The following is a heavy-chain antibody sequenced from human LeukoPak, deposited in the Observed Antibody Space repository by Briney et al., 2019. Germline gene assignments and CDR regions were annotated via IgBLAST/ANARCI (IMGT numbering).Heavy chain of an antibody. J-gene: IGHJ5*02. Sequence: MPSETLSLTCTVSGGSISSGGYYWSWIRQPPGKGLEWIGYIYHSGSTYYNPSLKSRVTISVDRSKNQFSLKLSSVTAADTAVYYCARFRHYGGNSGWFDPWGQGTLVTVSS. CDR3: ARFRHYGGNSGWFDP. V-gene: IGHV4-30-2*01. D-gene: IGHD4-23*01. CDR1: GGSISSGGYY. CDR2: IYHSGST.